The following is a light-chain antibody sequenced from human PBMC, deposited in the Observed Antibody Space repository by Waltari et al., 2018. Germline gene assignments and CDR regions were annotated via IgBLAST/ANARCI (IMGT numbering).Light chain of an antibody. J-gene: IGKJ1*01. CDR2: GAS. Sequence: EIVLTKSPGTMFSSPAERVTLSCRASQSVSRTLAWYQQKPGQAPRLLIYGASTRATGIPERFSGGGSGTDFSLTISRLEPEDVAVYYCQQYVSLPATFGQGTKVEIK. CDR1: QSVSRT. V-gene: IGKV3-20*01. CDR3: QQYVSLPAT.